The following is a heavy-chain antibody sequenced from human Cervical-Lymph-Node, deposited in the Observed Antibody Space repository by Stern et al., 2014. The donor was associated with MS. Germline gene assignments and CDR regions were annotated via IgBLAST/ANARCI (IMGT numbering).Heavy chain of an antibody. CDR2: IIPMFGTA. CDR3: ARDGDASMLGLDV. V-gene: IGHV1-69*01. CDR1: GGTLSDYG. J-gene: IGHJ6*02. D-gene: IGHD4-17*01. Sequence: VQLVQSGAEVKKPGSSVKVSCKASGGTLSDYGISWVRQAPGQGIEWMGGIIPMFGTANYAQKFQGRVTITADDSTNTAYMDLSSLTSDDTAVYYCARDGDASMLGLDVWGQGTTVTVSS.